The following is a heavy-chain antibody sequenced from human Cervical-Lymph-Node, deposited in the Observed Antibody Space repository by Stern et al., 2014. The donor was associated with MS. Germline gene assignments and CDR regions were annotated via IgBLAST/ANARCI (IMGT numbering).Heavy chain of an antibody. V-gene: IGHV4-4*02. CDR1: GGSVSSTNW. J-gene: IGHJ2*01. CDR2: IYHSGAS. CDR3: ARERQQYCNSEGCSYWYFDL. Sequence: QVQLQESGPGLVKPSGTLSLTCAVSGGSVSSTNWWSWVRQSPGKGLEWIGNIYHSGASNSRTSLRSRVSISRDNSKTPLSRHRTSGTAADTAVYYCARERQQYCNSEGCSYWYFDLWGRGTLVTVSS. D-gene: IGHD2/OR15-2a*01.